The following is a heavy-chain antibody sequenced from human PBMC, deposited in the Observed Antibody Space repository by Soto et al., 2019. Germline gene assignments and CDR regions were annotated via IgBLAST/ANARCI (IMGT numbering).Heavy chain of an antibody. CDR3: ARDSYYDFWSGYNNYGVDV. Sequence: SVKVSCKASGGTFSSYAISWVRQAPGQGLEWMGGIIPIFGTANYAQKFQGRVTITADKSTSTAYMELSSLRSEDTAVYYCARDSYYDFWSGYNNYGVDVWGQGTTVTVSS. CDR1: GGTFSSYA. J-gene: IGHJ6*02. CDR2: IIPIFGTA. D-gene: IGHD3-3*01. V-gene: IGHV1-69*06.